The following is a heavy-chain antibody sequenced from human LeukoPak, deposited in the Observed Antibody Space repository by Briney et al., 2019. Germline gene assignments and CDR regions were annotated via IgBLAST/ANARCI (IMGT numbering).Heavy chain of an antibody. CDR1: GFTFSSYA. CDR3: ARDYCSGGSCYPYYGMDV. CDR2: ISGSGGST. J-gene: IGHJ6*02. D-gene: IGHD2-15*01. V-gene: IGHV3-23*01. Sequence: GGSLRLSCAASGFTFSSYAMSWVHQAPGKGLEWVSAISGSGGSTYYADSVKGRFTISRDNSKNTLYLQMNSLRAEDTAVYYCARDYCSGGSCYPYYGMDVWGQGTTVTVSS.